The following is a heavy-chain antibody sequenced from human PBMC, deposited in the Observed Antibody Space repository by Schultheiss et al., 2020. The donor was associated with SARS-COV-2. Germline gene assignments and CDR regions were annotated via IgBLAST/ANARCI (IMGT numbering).Heavy chain of an antibody. D-gene: IGHD6-13*01. CDR3: TTDNGGSSWVY. CDR1: GFTFSSYG. CDR2: IWYDGSNK. Sequence: GGSLRLSCAASGFTFSSYGMHWVRQAPGKGLEWVAVIWYDGSNKYHADSVKGRFTISRDNSKNTLYLQMNSLKTEDTAVYYCTTDNGGSSWVYWGQGTLVTVSS. J-gene: IGHJ4*02. V-gene: IGHV3-33*01.